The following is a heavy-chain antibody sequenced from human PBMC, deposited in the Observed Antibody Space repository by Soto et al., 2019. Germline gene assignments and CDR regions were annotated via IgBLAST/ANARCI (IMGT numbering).Heavy chain of an antibody. CDR1: GYTFTSYY. V-gene: IGHV1-46*01. CDR3: ARDGDCSGGSCYWGGRPFDP. D-gene: IGHD2-15*01. CDR2: INPSGGST. Sequence: QVQLVQSGAEVKKPGASVKVSCKASGYTFTSYYMHWVRQAPGQGLEWLGIINPSGGSTSYAQKSQGRVTMARDTSTSTVYMEMSSLRSEDTAVYYCARDGDCSGGSCYWGGRPFDPWGQGTLVTVSS. J-gene: IGHJ5*02.